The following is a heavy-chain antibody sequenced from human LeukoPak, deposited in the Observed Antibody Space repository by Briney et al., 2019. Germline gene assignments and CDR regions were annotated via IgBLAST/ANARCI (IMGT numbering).Heavy chain of an antibody. D-gene: IGHD6-13*01. CDR1: GGSFSAYY. CDR3: TRLGVIAAAGTSDYGD. V-gene: IGHV4-34*01. J-gene: IGHJ4*02. CDR2: INHSGST. Sequence: SETLSLTCAAYGGSFSAYYWSWIRQPPGKGLEWISEINHSGSTNYNPSLKSRVTISVDTSKNQFFLKLSSVTDADTALYYCTRLGVIAAAGTSDYGDWGQGALVTASS.